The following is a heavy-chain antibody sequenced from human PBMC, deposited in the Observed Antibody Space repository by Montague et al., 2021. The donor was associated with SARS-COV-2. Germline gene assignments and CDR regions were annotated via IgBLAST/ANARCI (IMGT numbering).Heavy chain of an antibody. Sequence: YMSFSCAASGFTFSNIWMSWVRQAPGKGLEWVANIKPDESEKNYVDSVKGRFSISRDNAKNSLYLQMDNLRAEDTAIYYCAKNGGAHGLDVWGQGTSVSVSS. V-gene: IGHV3-7*01. J-gene: IGHJ6*02. CDR2: IKPDESEK. CDR1: GFTFSNIW. D-gene: IGHD4-23*01. CDR3: AKNGGAHGLDV.